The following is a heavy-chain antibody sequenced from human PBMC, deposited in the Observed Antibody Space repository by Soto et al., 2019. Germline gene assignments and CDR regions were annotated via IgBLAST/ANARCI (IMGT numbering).Heavy chain of an antibody. Sequence: SVKVSCKASGGTFSSYAISWVRQAPGQGLEWMGGIIPIFGTANYAQKFQGRVTITADESTSTAYMELGSLRSEDTAVYYCALRRGPRGGFWSGYPYGLDVWGQGTTVTVSS. J-gene: IGHJ6*02. D-gene: IGHD3-3*01. CDR1: GGTFSSYA. CDR3: ALRRGPRGGFWSGYPYGLDV. CDR2: IIPIFGTA. V-gene: IGHV1-69*13.